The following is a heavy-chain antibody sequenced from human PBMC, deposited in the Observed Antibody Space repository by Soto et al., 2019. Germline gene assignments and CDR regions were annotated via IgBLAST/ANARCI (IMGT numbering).Heavy chain of an antibody. CDR1: GFTFSSYA. V-gene: IGHV3-30-3*01. Sequence: QVQLVESGGGVVQPGRSLRLSCAASGFTFSSYAMHWFRQAPGKGLEWVAVISYDGSNKYYADSVKGRFTISRDNSKNTLDMQMNRQRAEDTAVYYCARDRGTWGYSGYGLDYWVQGTLVTVSS. CDR2: ISYDGSNK. D-gene: IGHD5-12*01. CDR3: ARDRGTWGYSGYGLDY. J-gene: IGHJ4*02.